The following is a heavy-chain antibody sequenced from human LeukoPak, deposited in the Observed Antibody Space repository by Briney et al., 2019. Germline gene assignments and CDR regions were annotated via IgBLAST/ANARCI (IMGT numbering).Heavy chain of an antibody. D-gene: IGHD4-17*01. Sequence: GGSLRLSCAASGFTFSSYAMHWVRQAPGKGLEWVAVISYDGSNKYYADSVKGRFTISRDNSKNTLYLQMNSLRAEDTAVYYCTKDYAAFDDWGQGTLVTVSS. V-gene: IGHV3-30-3*01. CDR1: GFTFSSYA. CDR2: ISYDGSNK. CDR3: TKDYAAFDD. J-gene: IGHJ4*02.